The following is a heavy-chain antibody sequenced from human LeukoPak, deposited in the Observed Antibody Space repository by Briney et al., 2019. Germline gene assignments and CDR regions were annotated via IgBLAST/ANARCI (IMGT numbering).Heavy chain of an antibody. D-gene: IGHD3-16*02. Sequence: GGSLRLSCAASGFTFSSYSMNWVRQAPGKGLEWVSSISSSSSYIYYADSVKGRFTISRDNAKNSLYLQMNSLRAEDTAVYYCARGNYVWGSYRYDLGPLDMDAWGQGTTVTVSS. CDR1: GFTFSSYS. CDR3: ARGNYVWGSYRYDLGPLDMDA. J-gene: IGHJ6*02. V-gene: IGHV3-21*01. CDR2: ISSSSSYI.